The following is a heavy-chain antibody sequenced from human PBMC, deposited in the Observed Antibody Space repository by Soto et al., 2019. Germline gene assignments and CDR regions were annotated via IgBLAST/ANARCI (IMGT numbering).Heavy chain of an antibody. CDR2: INPNSGTT. V-gene: IGHV1-2*04. CDR1: GYTFTDYY. D-gene: IGHD3-10*01. Sequence: QVQLVQSGAEVKKPGASVKVSCKASGYTFTDYYMHWVRQAPGQRLEWMGWINPNSGTTNYAQKFQGWVTMTRDTSITTVYMEVSRLRSDDTAVYYCARVPRGDYYGMDVWGQGTTVTVSS. CDR3: ARVPRGDYYGMDV. J-gene: IGHJ6*02.